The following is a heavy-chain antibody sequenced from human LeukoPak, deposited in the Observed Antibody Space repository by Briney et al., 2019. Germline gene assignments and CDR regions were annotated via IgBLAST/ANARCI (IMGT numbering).Heavy chain of an antibody. CDR2: IYTSGST. CDR1: GGSISSYY. V-gene: IGHV4-4*07. Sequence: SETLSLTCTVSGGSISSYYWSWIRQPAGKGLEWIGRIYTSGSTNYNPSLKSRVTISVDTSKNQFSLELSSVTAADTAVYYCASGYSYGFADYWGQGTLVTVSS. D-gene: IGHD5-18*01. CDR3: ASGYSYGFADY. J-gene: IGHJ4*02.